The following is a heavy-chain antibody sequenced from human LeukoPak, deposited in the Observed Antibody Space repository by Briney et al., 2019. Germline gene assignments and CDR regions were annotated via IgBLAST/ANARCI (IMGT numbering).Heavy chain of an antibody. Sequence: PSETLSLTCTVSGGSNSSHYWSWIRQPAGKGLEYIGRIHTSGITNYNPSLKSRITMSGDTSKNQFSLKLSSVTAADTAVYYCARDLGSNYVYFDYWGQGSLVTVSS. D-gene: IGHD1-26*01. CDR1: GGSNSSHY. CDR2: IHTSGIT. J-gene: IGHJ4*02. CDR3: ARDLGSNYVYFDY. V-gene: IGHV4-4*07.